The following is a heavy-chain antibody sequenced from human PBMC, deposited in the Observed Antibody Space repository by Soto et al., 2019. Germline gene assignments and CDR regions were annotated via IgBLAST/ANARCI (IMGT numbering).Heavy chain of an antibody. D-gene: IGHD3-22*01. CDR3: ARRAPDARGYAYYYVMDV. J-gene: IGHJ6*02. V-gene: IGHV5-10-1*01. Sequence: PGEALKISCKGSGYSFTSYWISWVREMPGKDLEWMGRIDPSDSYTNYSPSFQGHVTISADKSISTAYLQWSSLKASDTAMYYCARRAPDARGYAYYYVMDVWGQGTTVTVSS. CDR1: GYSFTSYW. CDR2: IDPSDSYT.